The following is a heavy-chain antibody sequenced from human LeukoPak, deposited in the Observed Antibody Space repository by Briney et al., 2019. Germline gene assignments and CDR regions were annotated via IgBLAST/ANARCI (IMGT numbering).Heavy chain of an antibody. CDR2: MFYSGHA. Sequence: SETLSLTCTVSGASISSHDHYWVWIRQPPGKGLEWIGSMFYSGHAHYSLSLKSRVTIPLDTSQNQISPKLTSVTAADTAGCFCAGPGRGDYGDYWGQGTLVTVSS. V-gene: IGHV4-39*07. CDR3: AGPGRGDYGDY. J-gene: IGHJ4*02. D-gene: IGHD4/OR15-4a*01. CDR1: GASISSHDHY.